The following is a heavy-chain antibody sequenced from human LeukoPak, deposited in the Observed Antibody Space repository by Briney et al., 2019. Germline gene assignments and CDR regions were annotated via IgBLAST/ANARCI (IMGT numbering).Heavy chain of an antibody. V-gene: IGHV4-39*01. J-gene: IGHJ4*02. Sequence: SETLSLTCTVSGGSISSSSYYWGWIRQPPGKGLEWIGSIYYSGSTYYNPSLESRVTISVDTSKNQFSLKLSSVTAADTAAYYCARHLSSGMGNFDYWGQGTLVTVSS. CDR2: IYYSGST. CDR1: GGSISSSSYY. CDR3: ARHLSSGMGNFDY. D-gene: IGHD6-19*01.